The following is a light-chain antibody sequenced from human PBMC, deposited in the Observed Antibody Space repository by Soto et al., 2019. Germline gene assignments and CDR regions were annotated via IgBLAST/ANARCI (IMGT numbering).Light chain of an antibody. V-gene: IGKV1-33*01. J-gene: IGKJ5*01. CDR2: DAS. CDR1: QDIRKY. Sequence: DMQLTQSPSSLSATGGDRVSITCHSSQDIRKYLNWYQQKPGKAPKLLIYDASNRETGVPSRFSGSGSGTDFSLSIDSLQPEDIATYYCQQYDHPPYTFGQGTRLEIK. CDR3: QQYDHPPYT.